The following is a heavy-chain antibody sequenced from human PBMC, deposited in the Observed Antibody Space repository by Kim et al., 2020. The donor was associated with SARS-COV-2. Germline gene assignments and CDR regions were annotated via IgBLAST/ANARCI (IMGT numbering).Heavy chain of an antibody. V-gene: IGHV3-7*01. J-gene: IGHJ4*02. D-gene: IGHD3-3*01. CDR2: TKSDGSEK. CDR1: GFTFTNYW. Sequence: GGSLRLSCTASGFTFTNYWMTWVRQAPGKGLEWVATTKSDGSEKYYLDSVKGRFTIIRDTAKNSLYLQMNSLRAEDTAIYYCAREPESSTFYDFWSGYYAFDHWGQGTLVTVSS. CDR3: AREPESSTFYDFWSGYYAFDH.